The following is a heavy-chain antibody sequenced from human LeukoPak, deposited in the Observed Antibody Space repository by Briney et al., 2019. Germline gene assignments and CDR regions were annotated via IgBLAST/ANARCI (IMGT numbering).Heavy chain of an antibody. D-gene: IGHD2-8*01. CDR3: ARELRTFIVPDAFDI. J-gene: IGHJ3*02. CDR1: GYTFTSYG. CDR2: ISAYNGNT. V-gene: IGHV1-18*01. Sequence: ASVKVSCKASGYTFTSYGISWVRQAPGQGLEWMGWISAYNGNTNYAQKLQGRVTMTTDTSTSTAYMELRSLRSDDTAVYYCARELRTFIVPDAFDIWGQGTMVTVSS.